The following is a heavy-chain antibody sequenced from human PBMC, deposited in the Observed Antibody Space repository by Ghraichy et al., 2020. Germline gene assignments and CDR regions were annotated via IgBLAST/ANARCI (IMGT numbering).Heavy chain of an antibody. Sequence: GSLRLSCAASGFTFSSYWMHWVRQAPGKGLVWVSRINSDGSSTSYADSVKGRFTISRDNAKNTLYLQMNSLRAEDTAVYYCARGPPYCSGGSCYWDYFDYWGQGTLVTVSS. V-gene: IGHV3-74*01. CDR1: GFTFSSYW. CDR3: ARGPPYCSGGSCYWDYFDY. CDR2: INSDGSST. J-gene: IGHJ4*02. D-gene: IGHD2-15*01.